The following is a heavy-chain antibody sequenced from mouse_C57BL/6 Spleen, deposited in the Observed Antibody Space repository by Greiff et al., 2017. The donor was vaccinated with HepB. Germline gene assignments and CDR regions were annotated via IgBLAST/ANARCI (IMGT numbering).Heavy chain of an antibody. CDR3: ARSSSGQAWFAY. Sequence: QVQLQQPGAELVRSGSSVKLSCKASGYTFTSYWMDWVKQRPGQGLEWIGNIYPSDSETHYNQKFKDKATLTVVKSSSTAYMQLSSLTSEDSAVYNCARSSSGQAWFAYWGQGTLVTVSA. CDR2: IYPSDSET. CDR1: GYTFTSYW. J-gene: IGHJ3*01. D-gene: IGHD3-2*02. V-gene: IGHV1-61*01.